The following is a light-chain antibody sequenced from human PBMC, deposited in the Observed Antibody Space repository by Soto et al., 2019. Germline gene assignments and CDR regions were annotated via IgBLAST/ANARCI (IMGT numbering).Light chain of an antibody. J-gene: IGKJ1*01. CDR1: QGIRND. CDR3: LQHNSYPTT. CDR2: DAS. V-gene: IGKV1-17*01. Sequence: DIQMPQSPSSLSASVGDRVTITCRASQGIRNDLGWYQPKPGKAPQRLIYDASSLQSGVSSRFSGSGSGTAFTLTFSCMQAGDFATYYCLQHNSYPTTFGQVTNVEIK.